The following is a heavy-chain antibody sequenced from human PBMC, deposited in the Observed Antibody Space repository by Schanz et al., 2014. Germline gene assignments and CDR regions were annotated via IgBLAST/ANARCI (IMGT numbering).Heavy chain of an antibody. CDR2: IEGDGTRT. Sequence: DVQLVESGGTLVQPGGSLIISCAASEFTFSSYWMVWLRQAPGKGLEWVANIEGDGTRTYYVDSVKGRFTVSRDNAENSLYLHMRSLRVDDTAVYYCARDADYNPTSDFWYDAYDFWGQGTVVTVSS. CDR1: EFTFSSYW. D-gene: IGHD1-1*01. J-gene: IGHJ3*01. CDR3: ARDADYNPTSDFWYDAYDF. V-gene: IGHV3-7*01.